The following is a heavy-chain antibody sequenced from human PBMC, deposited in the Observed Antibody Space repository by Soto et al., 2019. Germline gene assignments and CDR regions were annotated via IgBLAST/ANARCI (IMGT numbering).Heavy chain of an antibody. D-gene: IGHD3-22*01. Sequence: SETLSLTSTVSGGSISSTGYYWGWIRQPPGKGLEWIGSIYYSGSTYYNPSLKSRVTISVDTPKNQFSLKLSSVTAADTAVYYCARLDSSGYYPWFDPWGQGTLVTVSS. CDR1: GGSISSTGYY. J-gene: IGHJ5*02. V-gene: IGHV4-39*01. CDR2: IYYSGST. CDR3: ARLDSSGYYPWFDP.